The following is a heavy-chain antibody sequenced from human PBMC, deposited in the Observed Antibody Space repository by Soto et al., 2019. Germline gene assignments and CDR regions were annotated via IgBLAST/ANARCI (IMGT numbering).Heavy chain of an antibody. J-gene: IGHJ4*02. CDR2: ISPFNGHT. CDR1: GYTFTNYV. D-gene: IGHD1-26*01. CDR3: ARDAGGGSYLAY. Sequence: QVQLVQSGGEVKRPGASVKVSCKPSGYTFTNYVIDWVRQAPGQGLEWMGWISPFNGHTKYAQKFQCRVTLTTDTSTSTAYMELTSLRFDDTAVYYCARDAGGGSYLAYWGQGTLVTVSS. V-gene: IGHV1-18*01.